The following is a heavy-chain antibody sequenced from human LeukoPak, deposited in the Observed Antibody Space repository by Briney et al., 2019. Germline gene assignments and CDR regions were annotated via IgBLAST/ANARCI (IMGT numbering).Heavy chain of an antibody. V-gene: IGHV4-39*01. D-gene: IGHD6-19*01. Sequence: PSETLSLTCTVSGGSISSSSYYWGWIRQPPGKGLEWIGSIYYSGSTYYNPSLKSRVTISVDTSKNQFSLKLSSVTAADTAVYYCARHYSSSGWAHNWFDPWGQGTLVTVSS. CDR2: IYYSGST. CDR1: GGSISSSSYY. J-gene: IGHJ5*02. CDR3: ARHYSSSGWAHNWFDP.